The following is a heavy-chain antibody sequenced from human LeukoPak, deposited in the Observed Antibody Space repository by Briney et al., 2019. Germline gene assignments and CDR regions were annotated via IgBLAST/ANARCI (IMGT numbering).Heavy chain of an antibody. D-gene: IGHD3-22*01. CDR1: GGSISSGGYY. Sequence: SQTLSLTCTVSGGSISSGGYYWSWLRQHPGKGLEWIGYIYYSGSTYYNPALKSRVTISVDTSKNQFSLKLSSVTAADTAVYYCARRAYYYDSSCYYLFDAFDIWGQGTMVTVSS. CDR2: IYYSGST. J-gene: IGHJ3*02. V-gene: IGHV4-31*03. CDR3: ARRAYYYDSSCYYLFDAFDI.